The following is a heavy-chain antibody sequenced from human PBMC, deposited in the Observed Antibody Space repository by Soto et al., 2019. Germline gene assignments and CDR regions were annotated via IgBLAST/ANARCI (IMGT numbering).Heavy chain of an antibody. D-gene: IGHD3-16*01. J-gene: IGHJ6*02. CDR1: GYSFTRYA. Sequence: XSLKVSCKASGYSFTRYAMHWGRQAPGQRLEWMGWSNAGNGNTKYSQEFQGRVTITRDTSASTAYMELSSLRSEDMAVYYCARPSPGGSYYYGMDVWGQGTTVTVSS. CDR2: SNAGNGNT. CDR3: ARPSPGGSYYYGMDV. V-gene: IGHV1-3*02.